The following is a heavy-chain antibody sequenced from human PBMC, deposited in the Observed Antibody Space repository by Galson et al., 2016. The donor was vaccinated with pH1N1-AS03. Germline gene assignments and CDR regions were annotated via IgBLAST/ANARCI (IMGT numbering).Heavy chain of an antibody. CDR1: GVTFSYYW. CDR2: INSDGSGT. V-gene: IGHV3-74*03. J-gene: IGHJ3*02. Sequence: SLRLSCAASGVTFSYYWMHWVRQAPGKGLVWVSGINSDGSGTMYADSVKGRLTISRDNAKNTLYLQMNSLRAEDTAIYYCSRDPRTAFDIWGQGTTVTVSS. CDR3: SRDPRTAFDI.